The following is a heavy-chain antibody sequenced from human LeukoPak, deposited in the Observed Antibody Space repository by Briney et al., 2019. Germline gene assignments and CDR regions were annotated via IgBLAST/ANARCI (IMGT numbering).Heavy chain of an antibody. V-gene: IGHV1-3*01. J-gene: IGHJ3*02. CDR2: INAGNGNT. Sequence: ASVKVSCKASGYTFTSYAMHWVRQAPGQRLEWMGWINAGNGNTKYSQKFQGRVTITRDTSASTAYMELSSLRSGDTAVYYCARDLAGVGAFDIWGQGTMVTVSS. CDR1: GYTFTSYA. D-gene: IGHD3-3*01. CDR3: ARDLAGVGAFDI.